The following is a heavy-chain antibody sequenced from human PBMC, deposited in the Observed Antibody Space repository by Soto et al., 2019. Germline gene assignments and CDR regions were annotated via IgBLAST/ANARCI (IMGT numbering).Heavy chain of an antibody. CDR2: ISYDGSNK. CDR3: AKDGGPDYYDNGMDV. J-gene: IGHJ6*02. CDR1: GFTCISHG. D-gene: IGHD3-22*01. Sequence: PGGPLRLSCAAPGFTCISHGMHWVRQAPGKGLEWVAVISYDGSNKYYADSVEGRFTISRDNSKNTLYLQMNNPRAEDTAVYYCAKDGGPDYYDNGMDVWGQGTKVSVSS. V-gene: IGHV3-30*18.